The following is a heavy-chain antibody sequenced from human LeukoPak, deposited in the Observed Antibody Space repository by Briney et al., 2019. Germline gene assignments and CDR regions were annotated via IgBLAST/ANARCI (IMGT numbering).Heavy chain of an antibody. CDR1: GFTFSDHY. J-gene: IGHJ4*02. V-gene: IGHV3-11*01. Sequence: GGSLRLSCAASGFTFSDHYMSWIRQAPGKGLEWISYISTGDTAIFYADSVKGRFTISRDNAKESLYLQMSSLRAEDTAVYYCARALYYFGSRHPYYFDSWGQGTLVTVSS. CDR3: ARALYYFGSRHPYYFDS. D-gene: IGHD3-10*01. CDR2: ISTGDTAI.